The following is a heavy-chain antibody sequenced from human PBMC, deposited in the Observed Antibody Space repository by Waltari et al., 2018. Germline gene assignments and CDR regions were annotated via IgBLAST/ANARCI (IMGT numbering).Heavy chain of an antibody. CDR1: GFTVPNHY. D-gene: IGHD3-3*02. Sequence: EVQLVESGVGLVQPGGSLGLSCATSGFTVPNHYMTWVRQAPGKGSEWCSVIYTGGSTYYADSVKGRFTISRDNPKNMVYLQMNSLRAEDTAVYFCVRGISSQRLDSWGQGTLVTVSS. V-gene: IGHV3-66*01. CDR2: IYTGGST. J-gene: IGHJ4*02. CDR3: VRGISSQRLDS.